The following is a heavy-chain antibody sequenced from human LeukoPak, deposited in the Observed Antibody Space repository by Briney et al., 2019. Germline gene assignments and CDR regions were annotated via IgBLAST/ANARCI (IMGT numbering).Heavy chain of an antibody. Sequence: PGGSLRLSCAASGFTFSSYAMSWVRQAPGKGLEWVSAISGSGGSTYYADSVKGRFTISRDNSKNTLYLQMNNLRAEDTAVYYCAKGSQQWLASVVYYYYYGMDVWGQGTTVTVSS. D-gene: IGHD6-19*01. V-gene: IGHV3-23*01. CDR3: AKGSQQWLASVVYYYYYGMDV. CDR1: GFTFSSYA. J-gene: IGHJ6*02. CDR2: ISGSGGST.